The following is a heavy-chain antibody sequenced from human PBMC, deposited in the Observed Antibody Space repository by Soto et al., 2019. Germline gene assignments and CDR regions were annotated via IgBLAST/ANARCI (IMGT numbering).Heavy chain of an antibody. D-gene: IGHD3-3*01. J-gene: IGHJ5*01. CDR3: ARYSTIFGVVMGWFDP. CDR2: IYYSGST. CDR1: GGSIRSSSYY. V-gene: IGHV4-39*01. Sequence: SETLSHTCTVSGGSIRSSSYYWGWIRQPPGKGLEWIGSIYYSGSTYYNQSLKSRVTISVDTSKNQFSLKLSFVTAADSVLYYCARYSTIFGVVMGWFDPWAQGTLDTVSS.